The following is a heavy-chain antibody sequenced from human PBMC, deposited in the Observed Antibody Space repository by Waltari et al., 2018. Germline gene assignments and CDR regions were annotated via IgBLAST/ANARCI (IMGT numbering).Heavy chain of an antibody. CDR2: IDFRGFT. CDR3: ARRDGSGGFFDY. J-gene: IGHJ4*02. V-gene: IGHV4-39*01. Sequence: QLLLQESGPGLVKPSETLSLTCTVSGGSVSSTGDFWGWAWIRQPPGKGLEWIGTIDFRGFTYYNSSLKSQLSRSVDTSRNQIFLRLTSVSAADTAVYFCARRDGSGGFFDYWGQGTLVTVSS. D-gene: IGHD3-3*01. CDR1: GGSVSSTGDF.